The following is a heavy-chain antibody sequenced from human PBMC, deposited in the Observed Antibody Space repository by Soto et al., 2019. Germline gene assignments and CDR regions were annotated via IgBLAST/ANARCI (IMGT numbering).Heavy chain of an antibody. D-gene: IGHD5-18*01. J-gene: IGHJ4*02. CDR3: ARDGKQLWVDY. CDR2: IWYDGSNK. Sequence: QVQLVESGGGVVQPGRSLRLSCAASGFTFSSYGMHWVRQAPGKGLEWVAVIWYDGSNKYYADSVKGRFTISRDNSKNTLYLQMNSLRAEDTAVYYCARDGKQLWVDYWGQGTLVTVSS. V-gene: IGHV3-33*01. CDR1: GFTFSSYG.